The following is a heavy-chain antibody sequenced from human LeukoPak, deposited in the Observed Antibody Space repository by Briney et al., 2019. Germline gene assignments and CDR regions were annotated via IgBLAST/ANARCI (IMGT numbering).Heavy chain of an antibody. Sequence: GGSLRLSCAASGFTVSSNYMSWVRQAPGKGLEWVSVIYSGGSTYYADSVKGRFTISRDNAKNSLYLQMNSLRAEDTAVYYCASRIAAAGIEHWGQGTLVTVSS. J-gene: IGHJ1*01. CDR1: GFTVSSNY. CDR3: ASRIAAAGIEH. D-gene: IGHD6-13*01. V-gene: IGHV3-53*01. CDR2: IYSGGST.